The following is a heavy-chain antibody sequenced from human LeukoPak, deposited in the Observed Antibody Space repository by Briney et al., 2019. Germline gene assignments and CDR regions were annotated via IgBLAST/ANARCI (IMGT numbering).Heavy chain of an antibody. CDR3: ARTTEGYVRGPGYSYYYYMDV. J-gene: IGHJ6*03. V-gene: IGHV4-4*07. D-gene: IGHD5-12*01. Sequence: SETLSLTCTVSGGSISSYYWSWIRQPAGKGLEWIGRIYTSGSTNYNPSLKSRVTVSVDTSKNQFSLKLRSVTAADTAVYYCARTTEGYVRGPGYSYYYYMDVWGKGTTVTISS. CDR1: GGSISSYY. CDR2: IYTSGST.